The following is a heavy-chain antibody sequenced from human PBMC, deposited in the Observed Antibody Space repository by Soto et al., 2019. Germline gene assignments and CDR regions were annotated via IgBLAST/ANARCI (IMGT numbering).Heavy chain of an antibody. Sequence: GGSLRLSCAASGFTFSSYDMHWVRQATGKGLEWVSAIGTAGDTYYPGSVKGRFTISRENAKNSLYLQMNSLRAEDTAVYYCARDGYDFWSGYSKYGMDVWGQGTTVTVSS. CDR1: GFTFSSYD. D-gene: IGHD3-3*01. V-gene: IGHV3-13*01. CDR3: ARDGYDFWSGYSKYGMDV. CDR2: IGTAGDT. J-gene: IGHJ6*02.